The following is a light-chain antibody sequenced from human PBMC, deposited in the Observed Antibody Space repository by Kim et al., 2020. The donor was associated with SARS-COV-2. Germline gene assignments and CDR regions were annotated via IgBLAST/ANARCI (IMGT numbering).Light chain of an antibody. CDR1: SLRSYY. CDR2: GKN. Sequence: SSELTQDPTVSVALGQTVRITCQGDSLRSYYASWYQQKPGQAPVLVIYGKNNRPSGIPDRFSGSSSGNTASLTFTGAQAEDEADYYCNSRDSSGNHSVFG. J-gene: IGLJ2*01. CDR3: NSRDSSGNHSV. V-gene: IGLV3-19*01.